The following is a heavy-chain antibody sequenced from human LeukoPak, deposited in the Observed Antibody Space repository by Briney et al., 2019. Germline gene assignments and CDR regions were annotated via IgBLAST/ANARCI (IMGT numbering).Heavy chain of an antibody. CDR1: GFTFSSYS. V-gene: IGHV3-21*01. CDR2: ISSSNNYI. Sequence: GGSLRLSCAASGFTFSSYSMNWVRQAPGKGLEWVSSISSSNNYIYYADSLKGRFTISRDNAKNSLYLQMNSLRAEDTAVYYCARDGEGATIRPYYFDYWGQGTLVTVSS. D-gene: IGHD1-26*01. J-gene: IGHJ4*02. CDR3: ARDGEGATIRPYYFDY.